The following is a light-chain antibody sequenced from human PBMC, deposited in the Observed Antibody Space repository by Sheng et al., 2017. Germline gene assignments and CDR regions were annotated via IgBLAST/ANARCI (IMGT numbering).Light chain of an antibody. V-gene: IGKV3-20*01. J-gene: IGKJ1*01. Sequence: EIVLTQSPGTLSLSPGERATLSCRASQSVSTNYLAWYQQKPGQAPRLLIFGASSRATGIPDRFSGSGSGTDFTLTISRLEPEDFAVYYCQQYGRPPWAFGQGTKVVIK. CDR3: QQYGRPPWA. CDR2: GAS. CDR1: QSVSTNY.